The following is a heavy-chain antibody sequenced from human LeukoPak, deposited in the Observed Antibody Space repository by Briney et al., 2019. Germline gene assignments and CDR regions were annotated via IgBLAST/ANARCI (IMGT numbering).Heavy chain of an antibody. J-gene: IGHJ2*01. V-gene: IGHV1-69*05. CDR2: IIPIFGTA. CDR3: ARTMVRGVMRWYFDL. Sequence: SVKVSCTASGGTFSSYAISWVRQAPGQGLEWMGGIIPIFGTANYAQKFQGRVTITTGESTSTAYMELSSLRSEDTAVYYCARTMVRGVMRWYFDLWGRGTLVTVPS. CDR1: GGTFSSYA. D-gene: IGHD3-10*01.